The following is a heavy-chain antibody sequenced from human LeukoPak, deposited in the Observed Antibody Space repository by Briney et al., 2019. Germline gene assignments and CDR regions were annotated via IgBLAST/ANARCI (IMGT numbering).Heavy chain of an antibody. J-gene: IGHJ2*01. CDR1: GYTFTEYY. Sequence: GASVKVSCKASGYTFTEYYIHWVRQAPGQGLEWMGWINPNSGGTYYAQKFQDWVTMTRDTSVNTAYMELRRLRFDDTAVYYCARTSSSGYYWYFDLWGRGTLVTVSS. CDR3: ARTSSSGYYWYFDL. V-gene: IGHV1-2*04. CDR2: INPNSGGT. D-gene: IGHD3-22*01.